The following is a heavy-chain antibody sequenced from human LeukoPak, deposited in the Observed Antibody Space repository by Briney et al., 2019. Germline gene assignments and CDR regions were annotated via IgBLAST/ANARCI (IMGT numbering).Heavy chain of an antibody. D-gene: IGHD3/OR15-3a*01. CDR2: IYYSRST. CDR3: ARAGSADSYYYYMDV. Sequence: SETLSLTCTVSGGSISSYYWSWIRQPPGKGLEWIGYIYYSRSTNSNPSLKSRVTISVATSTNQFSLKLSSVTAADTAVYSCARAGSADSYYYYMDVWGKGTTVTVSS. J-gene: IGHJ6*03. CDR1: GGSISSYY. V-gene: IGHV4-59*01.